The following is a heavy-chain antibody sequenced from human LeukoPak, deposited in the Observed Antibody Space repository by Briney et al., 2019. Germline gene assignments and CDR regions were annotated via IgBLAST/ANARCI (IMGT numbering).Heavy chain of an antibody. CDR1: GVTFGSYD. CDR2: IIPIFGTA. J-gene: IGHJ6*02. CDR3: SRFGIVLVTVERYYYYGMDV. D-gene: IGHD2-21*02. Sequence: SVKVSCKASGVTFGSYDINWVRQAPGQGLEWMGGIIPIFGTANYAQKFQGRVTITADESTSTAYMELSSLRSEDTAAYYGSRFGIVLVTVERYYYYGMDVWGQGTTVTVSS. V-gene: IGHV1-69*13.